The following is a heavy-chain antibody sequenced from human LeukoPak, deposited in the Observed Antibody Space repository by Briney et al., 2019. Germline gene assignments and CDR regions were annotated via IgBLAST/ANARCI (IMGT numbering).Heavy chain of an antibody. Sequence: GGSLRLSCAASGFTFSNNAMNWVRQAPGKGLEWISSISGVAGRTYYAGSVKGRFTISRDNAKNSLYLQMNSLRAEDTALYYCARSGAGSGSYYPANYMDVWGKGTTVTVSS. J-gene: IGHJ6*03. CDR3: ARSGAGSGSYYPANYMDV. CDR2: ISGVAGRT. D-gene: IGHD3-10*01. V-gene: IGHV3-23*01. CDR1: GFTFSNNA.